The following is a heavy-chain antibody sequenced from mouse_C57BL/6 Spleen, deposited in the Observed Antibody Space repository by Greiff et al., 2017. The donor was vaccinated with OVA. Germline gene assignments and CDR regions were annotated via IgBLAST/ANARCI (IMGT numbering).Heavy chain of an antibody. CDR3: ASGDYDDGYYAMDY. V-gene: IGHV1-42*01. CDR1: GYSFTGYY. D-gene: IGHD2-4*01. Sequence: VQLQQSGPELVKPGASVKISCKASGYSFTGYYMNWVKQSPEKSLEWIGVINPSTGGTTYNQKFKAKATLTVDKSSSTAYMQLKSLTSEDSAVYYCASGDYDDGYYAMDYWGQGTSVTVSS. J-gene: IGHJ4*01. CDR2: INPSTGGT.